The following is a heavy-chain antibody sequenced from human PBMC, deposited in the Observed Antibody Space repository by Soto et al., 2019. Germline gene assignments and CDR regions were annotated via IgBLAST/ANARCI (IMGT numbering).Heavy chain of an antibody. V-gene: IGHV3-48*02. CDR1: GFTFSSYS. CDR3: ARVPNLYDSSGYYYYYYGMDV. J-gene: IGHJ6*02. Sequence: PGGSLRLSCAASGFTFSSYSMNWVRQAPGKGLEWVSYISSSSSTIYYADSVKGRFTISRDNAKNSLYLQMNSLRDEDTAVYYCARVPNLYDSSGYYYYYYGMDVWGQGTTVTVSS. D-gene: IGHD3-22*01. CDR2: ISSSSSTI.